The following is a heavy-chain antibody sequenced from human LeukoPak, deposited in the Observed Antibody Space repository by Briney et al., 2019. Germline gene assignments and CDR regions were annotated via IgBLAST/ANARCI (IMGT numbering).Heavy chain of an antibody. CDR2: IYYSGST. D-gene: IGHD3-10*01. Sequence: PSQTLSLTCTVSGGSISSDYWSWIRQPPGKGLEWIGYIYYSGSTKYNASLKSRVTISLDTSKNQFSLKLSSVTAADTAMYYCARLYGSGVDCWGQGTLVTVSS. V-gene: IGHV4-59*01. J-gene: IGHJ4*02. CDR1: GGSISSDY. CDR3: ARLYGSGVDC.